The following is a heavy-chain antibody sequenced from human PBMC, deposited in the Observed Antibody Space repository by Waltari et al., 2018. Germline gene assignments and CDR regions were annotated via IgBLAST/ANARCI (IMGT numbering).Heavy chain of an antibody. D-gene: IGHD3-3*01. J-gene: IGHJ4*02. Sequence: EVQLVESGGGLVQPGGSLRLSCAASGFTFSSYAMSWVRQAPGKGLEWVSAISGSGGSTYYADSVKGRFTSSRDNSKNTLYLQMNSLRAEDTAVYYCARGPYGDFWSGYYGYWGQGTLVTVSS. CDR2: ISGSGGST. CDR1: GFTFSSYA. CDR3: ARGPYGDFWSGYYGY. V-gene: IGHV3-23*04.